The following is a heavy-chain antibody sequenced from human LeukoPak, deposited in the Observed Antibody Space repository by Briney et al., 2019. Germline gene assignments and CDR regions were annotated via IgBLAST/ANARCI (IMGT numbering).Heavy chain of an antibody. CDR2: INTDGTNT. CDR1: GYTFTNYW. J-gene: IGHJ5*02. D-gene: IGHD3-16*01. CDR3: ARDRGINWFDP. Sequence: AGGSLRLSCAASGYTFTNYWMHWVRQAPGEGLVWVSRINTDGTNTIYADSVRGRFTVSRDNAKNTLYLQMDSLRAEDTAVYYCARDRGINWFDPWGQGTLVAVSS. V-gene: IGHV3-74*01.